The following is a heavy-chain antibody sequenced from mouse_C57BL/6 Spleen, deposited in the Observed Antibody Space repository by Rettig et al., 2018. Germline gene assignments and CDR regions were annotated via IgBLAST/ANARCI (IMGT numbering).Heavy chain of an antibody. V-gene: IGHV4-1*01. CDR2: INPDSRTI. CDR3: ARQGYYGVSAY. D-gene: IGHD1-1*01. Sequence: RRAPGKGLEWIGEINPDSRTINYAPSLKDKFIISRDNAKNTLYLQMSKVRSEDTALYYCARQGYYGVSAYWGQGTLVTVSA. J-gene: IGHJ3*01.